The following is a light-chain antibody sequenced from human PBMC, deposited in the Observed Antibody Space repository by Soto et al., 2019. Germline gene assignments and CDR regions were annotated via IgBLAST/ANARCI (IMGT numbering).Light chain of an antibody. CDR1: SSDIGKNY. Sequence: QSVLTQPPSVSAAPGQKVTISCSGSSSDIGKNYVSWYQQLPGTAPKLLIYENNKRPSGIPDRFSGSKSGTSATLGITGLQTGDEADYYCGTWDSSLSDFYVFGTGTKVTVL. CDR2: ENN. CDR3: GTWDSSLSDFYV. J-gene: IGLJ1*01. V-gene: IGLV1-51*02.